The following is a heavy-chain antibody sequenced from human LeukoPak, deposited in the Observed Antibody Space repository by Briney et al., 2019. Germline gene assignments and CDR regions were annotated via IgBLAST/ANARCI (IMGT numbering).Heavy chain of an antibody. J-gene: IGHJ6*02. D-gene: IGHD3-10*01. V-gene: IGHV3-23*01. CDR1: GFTFSSYA. CDR2: FSGSGGST. Sequence: GGSLRLSCAASGFTFSSYAMSWVRQAPRKGLECVSAFSGSGGSTYYAHSVKGRFTISRDNSKNTLYLQMNSLRGEETAVYYCAKELIPGRRRIYYGMDVWGQGTTVTVSS. CDR3: AKELIPGRRRIYYGMDV.